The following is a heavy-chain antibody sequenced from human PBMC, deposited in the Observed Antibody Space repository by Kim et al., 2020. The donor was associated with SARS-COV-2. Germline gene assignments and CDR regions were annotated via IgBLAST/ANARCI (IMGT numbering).Heavy chain of an antibody. Sequence: AQKCQGRVTMTRDTSISTAYMELSRLRSDDTAVYYCAREAFGSSSSGGDYWGQGTLVTVSS. V-gene: IGHV1-2*02. CDR3: AREAFGSSSSGGDY. D-gene: IGHD6-6*01. J-gene: IGHJ4*02.